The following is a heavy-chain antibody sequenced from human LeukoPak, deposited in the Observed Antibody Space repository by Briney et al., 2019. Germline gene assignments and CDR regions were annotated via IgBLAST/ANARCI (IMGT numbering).Heavy chain of an antibody. CDR1: GFTFSSYS. CDR3: ALLRGYYYDSSGFYYFDY. J-gene: IGHJ4*02. CDR2: ISSSSSYI. Sequence: PGGSLRLSCAASGFTFSSYSMNWVRQAPGKGLEWVSSISSSSSYIYYADSVKGRFTISRDNSKNTLYLQMNSLRAEDTAVYYCALLRGYYYDSSGFYYFDYWGQGTLVTVSS. V-gene: IGHV3-21*04. D-gene: IGHD3-22*01.